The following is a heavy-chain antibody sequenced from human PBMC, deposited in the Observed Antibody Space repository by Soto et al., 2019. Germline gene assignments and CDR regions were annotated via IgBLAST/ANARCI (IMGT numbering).Heavy chain of an antibody. D-gene: IGHD3-22*01. V-gene: IGHV3-53*01. J-gene: IGHJ6*02. Sequence: PGGSLRLSCAASGFTVSSNYMSWVRQAPGKGLEWVSVLYSGGSTYYADSVKGRFTISRDNSKNTLYLQMNSLRAEDTAVYYCASRGDRYYDSSGYPLRYGMDVWGQGTTVTVSS. CDR3: ASRGDRYYDSSGYPLRYGMDV. CDR2: LYSGGST. CDR1: GFTVSSNY.